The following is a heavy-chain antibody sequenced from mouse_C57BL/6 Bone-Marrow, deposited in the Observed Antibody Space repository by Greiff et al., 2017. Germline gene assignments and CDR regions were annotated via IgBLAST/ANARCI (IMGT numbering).Heavy chain of an antibody. D-gene: IGHD1-3*01. V-gene: IGHV1-81*01. Sequence: QVQLQQSGAELVRPGASVKLSCKASGYTFTSYGISWVKQRTGQGLEWIGVIYPRSGNTYYNEKFKGKATLTADKSSSTAYMELRSLTSEDSAVYFCARDRITDSYAMDYWGQGTSVTVSS. J-gene: IGHJ4*01. CDR2: IYPRSGNT. CDR3: ARDRITDSYAMDY. CDR1: GYTFTSYG.